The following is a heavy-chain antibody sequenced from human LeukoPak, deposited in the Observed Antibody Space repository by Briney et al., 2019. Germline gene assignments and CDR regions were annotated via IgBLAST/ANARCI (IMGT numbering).Heavy chain of an antibody. J-gene: IGHJ3*02. V-gene: IGHV4-59*01. Sequence: SETLSLTCTVSGGSISDYYWNWIRQPPGKELEWIGYFSYSGSTNYNPSLRSRITISVDTSKNQFSLTLTSLTAADTAVYYCARDLRSTGSSGYWSHTNAFDIWGQGTMVTVSS. CDR2: FSYSGST. CDR1: GGSISDYY. D-gene: IGHD3-22*01. CDR3: ARDLRSTGSSGYWSHTNAFDI.